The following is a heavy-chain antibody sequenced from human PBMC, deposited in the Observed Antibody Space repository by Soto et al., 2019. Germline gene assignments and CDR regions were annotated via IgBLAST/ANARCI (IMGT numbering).Heavy chain of an antibody. CDR3: ARVVYYDSSGYQY. CDR1: GFTFSSYN. J-gene: IGHJ4*02. D-gene: IGHD3-22*01. Sequence: GGSLRLSCAASGFTFSSYNMNWVRQAPGKGLEWVSSISGSSSYIYYADSVKGRFTISRDNAKNSLYLQMNSLRAEDTAVYYCARVVYYDSSGYQYWGQGTLVTVSS. CDR2: ISGSSSYI. V-gene: IGHV3-21*01.